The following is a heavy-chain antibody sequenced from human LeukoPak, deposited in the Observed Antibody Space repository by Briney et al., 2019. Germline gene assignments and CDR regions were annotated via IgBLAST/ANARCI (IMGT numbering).Heavy chain of an antibody. J-gene: IGHJ6*02. CDR1: GFTFSSYD. V-gene: IGHV3-30*18. CDR2: ISYDGSNK. Sequence: PGGSLRLSCAASGFTFSSYDMHWVRQAPGKGLEWVAVISYDGSNKYYADSVKGRFTISRDNSKNTLYLQMNSLRAEDTAVYYCAKDSYGMDVWGQGTTVTVSS. CDR3: AKDSYGMDV.